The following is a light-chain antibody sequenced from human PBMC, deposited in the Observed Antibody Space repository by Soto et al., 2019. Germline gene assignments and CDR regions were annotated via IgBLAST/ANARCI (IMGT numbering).Light chain of an antibody. CDR2: GAS. J-gene: IGKJ4*01. CDR1: QSVSGNF. Sequence: ETGLTQSPGTLSLAPGERAPLSCRASQSVSGNFLAWYQEKPGQAPRLLIYGASSRATGIPDRFSGSGSGTDFTPTISSLEPEDFAVYYCQQRSNWQTFGGGTKV. CDR3: QQRSNWQT. V-gene: IGKV3D-20*02.